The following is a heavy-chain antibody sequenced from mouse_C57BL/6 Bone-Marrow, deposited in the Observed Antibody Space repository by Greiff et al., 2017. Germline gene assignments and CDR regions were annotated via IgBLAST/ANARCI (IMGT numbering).Heavy chain of an antibody. V-gene: IGHV1-81*01. CDR1: GYTFTSYG. CDR3: ARYYGY. J-gene: IGHJ2*01. CDR2: IYPRCGNT. Sequence: VKLQESGAELARPGASVKLSCKASGYTFTSYGISWVKQRTGQGLEWIGEIYPRCGNTYYNEKFKGKATLTADKSSSTAYMELRSLTSEDSAVYFCARYYGYWGQGTTLTVSS. D-gene: IGHD1-1*01.